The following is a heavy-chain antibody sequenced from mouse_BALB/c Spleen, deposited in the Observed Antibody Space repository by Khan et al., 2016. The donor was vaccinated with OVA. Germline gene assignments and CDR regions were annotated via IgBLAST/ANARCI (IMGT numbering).Heavy chain of an antibody. D-gene: IGHD2-4*01. Sequence: QVQLKESGPGLVQPSQSLSITCTVSGFSLTNYSVHWVRQSPGKGLEWLGVIWSAGSTDYNAAFISRLTIRKDNSRSQVFFKMNRLPPHDTAIYYCARRGYDYGLGALFACWGQGTLVTVSA. V-gene: IGHV2-2*01. CDR3: ARRGYDYGLGALFAC. J-gene: IGHJ3*01. CDR2: IWSAGST. CDR1: GFSLTNYS.